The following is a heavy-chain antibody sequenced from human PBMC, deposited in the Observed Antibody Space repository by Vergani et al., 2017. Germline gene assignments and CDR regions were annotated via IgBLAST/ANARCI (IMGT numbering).Heavy chain of an antibody. CDR1: GGSISSSSYY. CDR2: IYYSGST. CDR3: ARVPLQRYYYYYYGMDV. V-gene: IGHV4-39*07. J-gene: IGHJ6*02. Sequence: QLQLQESGPGLVKPSETLSLTCTVSGGSISSSSYYWGWIRQPPGKGLEWIGSIYYSGSTYYNPSLKSRVTISVDTSKNQFALKLSSVTAADTAVYYCARVPLQRYYYYYYGMDVWGQGTTVTVSS. D-gene: IGHD5-18*01.